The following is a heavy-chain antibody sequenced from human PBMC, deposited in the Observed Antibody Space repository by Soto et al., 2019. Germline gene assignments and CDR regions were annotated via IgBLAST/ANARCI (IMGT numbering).Heavy chain of an antibody. V-gene: IGHV1-3*01. CDR3: AKARVPATGKLLDY. CDR2: INAGNWNT. CDR1: GYTFSNFA. D-gene: IGHD2-15*01. J-gene: IGHJ4*02. Sequence: ASVKVSCKASGYTFSNFAMHWVRQAPGQRLEWMGWINAGNWNTKYSQKFQGRVTITRDTSASTAYMELNSLRAEDTALYYCAKARVPATGKLLDYWGQGTLVTVSS.